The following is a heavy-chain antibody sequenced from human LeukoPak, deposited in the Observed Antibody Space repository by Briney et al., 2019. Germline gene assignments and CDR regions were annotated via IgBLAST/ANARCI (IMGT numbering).Heavy chain of an antibody. D-gene: IGHD1-26*01. CDR3: AREGATSGSYGIDY. Sequence: PSETLSLTCTVSGGSISSYQWSWIRQPPGKGLEWIGNIYYSGSANYNPSLQSRVIISVDTSKNQFSLNLSPVLAADTAVYYCAREGATSGSYGIDYWGQGTLVTVSS. CDR1: GGSISSYQ. CDR2: IYYSGSA. V-gene: IGHV4-59*01. J-gene: IGHJ4*02.